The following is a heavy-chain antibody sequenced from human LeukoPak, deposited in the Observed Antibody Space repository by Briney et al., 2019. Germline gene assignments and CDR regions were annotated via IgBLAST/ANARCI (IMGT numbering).Heavy chain of an antibody. V-gene: IGHV1-46*01. Sequence: ASVKVSCKASGYTFTSYYMHWVRRAPGQGLEWMGIINPSGGSTSYAQKFQGRVTMTRDTSTSTVYMELSSLRSEDTAVYYCARDNKITIFGVVTLGGYFDYWGQGTLVTVSS. J-gene: IGHJ4*02. CDR2: INPSGGST. D-gene: IGHD3-3*01. CDR3: ARDNKITIFGVVTLGGYFDY. CDR1: GYTFTSYY.